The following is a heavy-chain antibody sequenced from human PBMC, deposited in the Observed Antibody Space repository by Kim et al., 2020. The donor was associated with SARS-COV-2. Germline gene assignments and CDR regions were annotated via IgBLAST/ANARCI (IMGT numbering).Heavy chain of an antibody. D-gene: IGHD1-1*01. CDR3: TRGGRPGVRTDY. CDR1: GFTFSSQS. Sequence: GGSLRLSCAASGFTFSSQSMNWVRQAPGKGLEWVSSISAASDYIFYADSVKGRFTISRDNAKGSLFLQMNSLRAEDTALYYCTRGGRPGVRTDYWGQGTLVAVSS. J-gene: IGHJ4*02. V-gene: IGHV3-21*01. CDR2: ISAASDYI.